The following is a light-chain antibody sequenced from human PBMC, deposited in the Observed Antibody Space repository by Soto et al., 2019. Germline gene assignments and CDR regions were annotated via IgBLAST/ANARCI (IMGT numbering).Light chain of an antibody. CDR3: QQSYSRPQT. CDR2: AAS. CDR1: QSISND. J-gene: IGKJ1*01. V-gene: IGKV1-39*01. Sequence: DIQMTQSRSSLGASVEHRVRITCRRSQSISNDLNWYQQKPGKAPTLLIFAASSLQSGVPSRFSGSRSGPDFTLTISSLQPEHFANYYCQQSYSRPQTSGQGTKMDIK.